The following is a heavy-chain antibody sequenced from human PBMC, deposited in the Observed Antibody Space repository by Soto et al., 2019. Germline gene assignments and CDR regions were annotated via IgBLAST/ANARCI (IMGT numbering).Heavy chain of an antibody. CDR2: IVPMLGTP. J-gene: IGHJ6*02. Sequence: QVQLVQSGAEVKEPGSSVRVSCKASGGSFDKFIMNWVRQTPGRGLEWMGGIVPMLGTPTYAEKFKGRVRISATGSAGTTHMELTSLRSEDTGIYYCARNGTDGSSRSGMDVWGLGTTVIVSS. V-gene: IGHV1-69*01. CDR1: GGSFDKFI. CDR3: ARNGTDGSSRSGMDV. D-gene: IGHD3-10*01.